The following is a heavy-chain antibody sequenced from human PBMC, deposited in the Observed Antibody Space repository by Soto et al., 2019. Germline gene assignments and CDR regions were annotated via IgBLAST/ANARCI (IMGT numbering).Heavy chain of an antibody. CDR2: ISYDGSNK. Sequence: GGSLRLSCAASGFTFSSYAMHWVRQAPGKGLEWVAVISYDGSNKYYADSVKGRFTISRDNSRNTLYLQMNSLRAEDTAVYYCARDYCSGGSCYSGSALWWFDPWGQGTLVTVSS. CDR1: GFTFSSYA. D-gene: IGHD2-15*01. V-gene: IGHV3-30-3*01. CDR3: ARDYCSGGSCYSGSALWWFDP. J-gene: IGHJ5*02.